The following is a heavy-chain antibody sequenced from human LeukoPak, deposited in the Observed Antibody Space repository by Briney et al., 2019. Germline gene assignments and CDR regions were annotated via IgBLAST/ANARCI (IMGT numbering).Heavy chain of an antibody. Sequence: SETLSLTCSVSGGSIRSYYWSWIRQPPGKGLEWIAYINYSGSTSYNPSLKSRVTISVDTSKNQFSLKLSSVTAADTAVYYCARLVAYCAGDCLDYWGQGTLVTVSS. D-gene: IGHD2-21*01. V-gene: IGHV4-59*08. CDR3: ARLVAYCAGDCLDY. CDR1: GGSIRSYY. J-gene: IGHJ4*02. CDR2: INYSGST.